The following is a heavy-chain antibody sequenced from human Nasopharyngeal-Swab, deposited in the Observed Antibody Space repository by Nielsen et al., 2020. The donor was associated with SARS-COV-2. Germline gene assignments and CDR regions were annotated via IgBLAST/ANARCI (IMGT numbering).Heavy chain of an antibody. CDR2: IIPIFGTG. CDR3: ARGFWGRTTGTTRYDAFDI. V-gene: IGHV1-69*01. Sequence: WVGQAPGQGREWMGGIIPIFGTGNYAQKFQGRVTITADESTSTAYMELSILRSEDTAVYYCARGFWGRTTGTTRYDAFDIWGQGTMVTVSS. J-gene: IGHJ3*02. D-gene: IGHD1-1*01.